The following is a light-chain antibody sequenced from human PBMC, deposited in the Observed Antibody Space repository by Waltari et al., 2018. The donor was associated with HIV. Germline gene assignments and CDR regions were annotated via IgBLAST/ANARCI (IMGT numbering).Light chain of an antibody. Sequence: IVLTQSPGTLCLSPGERATLSCRASQSVNSNYLAWYHQKSVQAPRLLIFDASNRATGIPDRFNGSGSGTDFTLTINRLEAEDLGVYYCHQYDNSPGTFGQGTKLEIK. CDR1: QSVNSNY. V-gene: IGKV3-20*01. CDR3: HQYDNSPGT. J-gene: IGKJ2*01. CDR2: DAS.